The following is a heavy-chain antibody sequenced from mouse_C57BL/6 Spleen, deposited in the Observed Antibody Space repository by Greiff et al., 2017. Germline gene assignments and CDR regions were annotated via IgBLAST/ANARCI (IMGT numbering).Heavy chain of an antibody. CDR1: GYSFTGYY. V-gene: IGHV1-42*01. D-gene: IGHD1-1*01. Sequence: VQLQQSGPELVKPGASVKISCKASGYSFTGYYMNWVKQSPEKSLEWIGEINPSTGGTTYNQKFKAKATLTVDKSSSTAYMQLKSLTSEDSAVYYCATTVVATDWYFDVWGTGTTVTVSS. CDR2: INPSTGGT. J-gene: IGHJ1*03. CDR3: ATTVVATDWYFDV.